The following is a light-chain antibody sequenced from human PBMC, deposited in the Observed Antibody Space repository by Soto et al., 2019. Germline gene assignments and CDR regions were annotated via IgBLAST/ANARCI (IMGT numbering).Light chain of an antibody. CDR2: SVS. V-gene: IGKV3-20*01. Sequence: EIVLTQSPGTLSLSPGERATLSCRASQSVRRSSLAWYQQKPGQPPRILFYSVSARATGVPDRFSGSVSGTDFTLTISRLEPEDFAVYYCQHYCGLPQTWTFGQGTKVEIK. J-gene: IGKJ1*01. CDR3: QHYCGLPQTWT. CDR1: QSVRRSS.